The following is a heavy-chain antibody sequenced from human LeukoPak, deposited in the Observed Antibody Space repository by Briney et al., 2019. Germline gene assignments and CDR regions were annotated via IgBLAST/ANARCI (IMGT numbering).Heavy chain of an antibody. CDR1: GFTVSSNY. J-gene: IGHJ4*02. Sequence: GGSLRLSCAASGFTVSSNYMSWVRQTPGKGLEWVSVIYSGGSTYYADSVKGRFTISRDNSKNTLYLQMNSLRAEDTAVYYCARGGYCSSTSCYAGYYFDYWGQGTLVTVSS. CDR3: ARGGYCSSTSCYAGYYFDY. CDR2: IYSGGST. D-gene: IGHD2-2*01. V-gene: IGHV3-53*05.